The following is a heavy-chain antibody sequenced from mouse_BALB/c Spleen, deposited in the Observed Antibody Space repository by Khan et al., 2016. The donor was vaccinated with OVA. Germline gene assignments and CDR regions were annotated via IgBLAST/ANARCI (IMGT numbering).Heavy chain of an antibody. Sequence: VQLQESGPGLVQPSQSLSITCTVSGFSLTNYGVHWLRQSPGKGLEWLGVIWRDGSRDYNAAFMSRLYITKDNSKSQVFFKMNSLQADDTAIYYCGKNQAGYAMDYWGQGTSVTVSS. V-gene: IGHV2-5*01. CDR1: GFSLTNYG. J-gene: IGHJ4*01. CDR3: GKNQAGYAMDY. CDR2: IWRDGSR.